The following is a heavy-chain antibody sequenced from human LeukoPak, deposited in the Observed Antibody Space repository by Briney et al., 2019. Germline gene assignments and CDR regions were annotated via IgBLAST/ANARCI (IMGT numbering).Heavy chain of an antibody. J-gene: IGHJ5*02. Sequence: PGGSLRLSCAASGFTFSSYAMSWVRQAPGKGLEWVSAISSSGGSTYYADSVKGRITISRDNSKNSLYLQMNSLRAEDTAVYYCARDKGIAAARVWFDPWGQGTLVTVSS. D-gene: IGHD6-13*01. CDR3: ARDKGIAAARVWFDP. CDR2: ISSSGGST. CDR1: GFTFSSYA. V-gene: IGHV3-23*01.